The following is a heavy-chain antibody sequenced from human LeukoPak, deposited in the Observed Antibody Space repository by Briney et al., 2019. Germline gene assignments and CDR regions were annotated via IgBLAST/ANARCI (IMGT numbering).Heavy chain of an antibody. CDR1: GGSISSHY. D-gene: IGHD4-11*01. V-gene: IGHV4-59*11. J-gene: IGHJ6*03. Sequence: SETLSLTCTVSGGSISSHYWSWIRQPPGKGLEWIGYIYYSGSTNYNPSLKSRVTISVDTSKNQFSLKLSSVTAADTAVYYCARVRLPTDRYYYYYMDVWGKGTTVTVSS. CDR3: ARVRLPTDRYYYYYMDV. CDR2: IYYSGST.